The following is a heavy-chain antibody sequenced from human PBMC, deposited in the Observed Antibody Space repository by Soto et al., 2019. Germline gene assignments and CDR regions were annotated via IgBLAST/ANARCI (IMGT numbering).Heavy chain of an antibody. Sequence: ASVKVSCKVSGYTLTELSMHWVRQAPGKGLEWMGGFDPEDGETIYAQKFQGRVTMTEDTSTDTAYMELSSLRSEDTAVYYCATVPGPYSSSSPHYYYYGMDVWGQGTTVTV. CDR1: GYTLTELS. J-gene: IGHJ6*02. D-gene: IGHD6-6*01. V-gene: IGHV1-24*01. CDR2: FDPEDGET. CDR3: ATVPGPYSSSSPHYYYYGMDV.